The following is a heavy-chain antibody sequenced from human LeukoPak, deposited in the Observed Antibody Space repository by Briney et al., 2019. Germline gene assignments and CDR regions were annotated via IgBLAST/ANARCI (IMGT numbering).Heavy chain of an antibody. CDR3: ARGQIMWYDAFDI. V-gene: IGHV4-34*01. Sequence: SETLSLTCTVSGASISGSSHYFWGWIRQPPGKGLEWIGEINHSGSTNYNPSLKSRVTISVDTSKNQFSLKLSSVTAADTAVYYCARGQIMWYDAFDIWGQGTMVTVSS. CDR2: INHSGST. D-gene: IGHD2-15*01. CDR1: GASISGSSHYF. J-gene: IGHJ3*02.